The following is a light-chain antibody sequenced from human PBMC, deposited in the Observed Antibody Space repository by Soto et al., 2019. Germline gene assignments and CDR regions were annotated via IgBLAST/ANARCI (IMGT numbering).Light chain of an antibody. V-gene: IGKV3-15*01. J-gene: IGKJ1*01. Sequence: EIVMTQSPATLSVSPGKRATLSCRAGQSVGSNLAWYQQKPGQALRLLIYGSSTRATGIPARSSGSGSGTEFTLTISSLQSEDFAVYYCQQYNSWPRTFGQGTKVEIK. CDR2: GSS. CDR3: QQYNSWPRT. CDR1: QSVGSN.